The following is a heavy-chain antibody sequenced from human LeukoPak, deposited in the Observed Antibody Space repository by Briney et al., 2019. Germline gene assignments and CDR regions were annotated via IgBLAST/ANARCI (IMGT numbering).Heavy chain of an antibody. V-gene: IGHV4-34*01. Sequence: SETLSLTCTVSGGSISSYYWSWIRQPPGKGLEWIGEINHSGSTNYNPSLKSRVTISVDTSKNQFSLKLSSATAADTAVYYCARGHYYYDSSGYHEWRGYAFDIWGQGTMVTVSS. J-gene: IGHJ3*02. CDR2: INHSGST. CDR3: ARGHYYYDSSGYHEWRGYAFDI. CDR1: GGSISSYY. D-gene: IGHD3-22*01.